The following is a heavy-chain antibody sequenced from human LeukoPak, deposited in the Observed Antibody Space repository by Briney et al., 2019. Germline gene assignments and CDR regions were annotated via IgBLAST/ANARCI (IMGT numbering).Heavy chain of an antibody. J-gene: IGHJ4*02. D-gene: IGHD3-10*01. CDR1: GYIFTNYY. CDR3: ARDHGSAYYRAPRH. Sequence: ASVKVSCKASGYIFTNYYMHWVRQAPRQGLEWMGIINPSGGSTTYAQKFQGRVTMTRDTSTSTVYMELSSLRSEDTAVYYCARDHGSAYYRAPRHWGQGTLVTVSS. CDR2: INPSGGST. V-gene: IGHV1-46*01.